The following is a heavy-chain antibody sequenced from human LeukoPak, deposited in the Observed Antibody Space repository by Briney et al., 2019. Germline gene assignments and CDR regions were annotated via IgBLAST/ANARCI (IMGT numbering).Heavy chain of an antibody. D-gene: IGHD2-15*01. CDR1: GGSFSGYY. Sequence: SETLSLTCAVSGGSFSGYYWSWIRQPPGKGLEWIGEINHSGSTNYNPSLKSRVTISVDTSKNQFSLKLSSVTAADTAVYYCARRRVYCSGGSCYSYYGMDVWGQGTTVTVSS. CDR3: ARRRVYCSGGSCYSYYGMDV. V-gene: IGHV4-34*01. J-gene: IGHJ6*02. CDR2: INHSGST.